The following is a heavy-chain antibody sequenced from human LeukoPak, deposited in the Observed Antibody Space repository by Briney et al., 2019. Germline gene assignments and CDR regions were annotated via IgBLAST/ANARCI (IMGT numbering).Heavy chain of an antibody. V-gene: IGHV1-24*01. CDR1: GHTLRELT. CDR2: FDPENDER. Sequence: ASVKVTCQDSGHTLRELTLHWLRQAPGKALEWMGGFDPENDERIYARKFRGRLTMTEDTSTDTAYMELSSLRSEDTAVYFCATEMTSVVPDYWGQGTLVSVPS. D-gene: IGHD4-11*01. CDR3: ATEMTSVVPDY. J-gene: IGHJ4*02.